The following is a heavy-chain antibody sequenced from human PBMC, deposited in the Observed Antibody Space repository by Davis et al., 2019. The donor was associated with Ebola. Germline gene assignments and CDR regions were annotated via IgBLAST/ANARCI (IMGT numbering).Heavy chain of an antibody. CDR3: ATSTGTTRAYYYYGMDV. V-gene: IGHV5-51*01. CDR1: GYSFTSYW. CDR2: IYPGDSDT. J-gene: IGHJ6*02. Sequence: KVSCKGSGYSFTSYWIGWVRQMPGKGLEWMGIIYPGDSDTRYLPSFQGQVTIPADKSISTAYLQWSSLKASDTAMYYCATSTGTTRAYYYYGMDVWGQGTTVTVSS. D-gene: IGHD1-1*01.